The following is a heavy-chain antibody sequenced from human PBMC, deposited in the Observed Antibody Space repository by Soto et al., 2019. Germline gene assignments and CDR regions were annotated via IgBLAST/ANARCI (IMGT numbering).Heavy chain of an antibody. CDR1: GGSFSGYY. V-gene: IGHV4-34*01. CDR2: INHSGST. Sequence: SETLSLTCAVYGGSFSGYYWSWIRQPPGKGLEWIGEINHSGSTNYNPSLKSRVTISVDTSKNQFSLKLSSVTAADTAVYYCARGIAARNFDYWGQGTLVTVSS. J-gene: IGHJ4*02. CDR3: ARGIAARNFDY. D-gene: IGHD6-6*01.